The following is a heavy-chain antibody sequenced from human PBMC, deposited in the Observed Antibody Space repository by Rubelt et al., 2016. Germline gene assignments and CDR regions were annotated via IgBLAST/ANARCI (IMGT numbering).Heavy chain of an antibody. CDR1: GFTFSSYA. J-gene: IGHJ4*02. CDR2: IKQDGSEK. Sequence: EVQLVESGGGLIQPGGSLRLSCAASGFTFSSYAMSWVRQAPGKGLEWVADIKQDGSEKYYVDSVKGRFTISRDNAKNSLYLQMNSLRAEDTAVYYGARDQRPLKRGRRIAVARGGIDYWGQGTLVTVSS. CDR3: ARDQRPLKRGRRIAVARGGIDY. V-gene: IGHV3-7*03. D-gene: IGHD6-19*01.